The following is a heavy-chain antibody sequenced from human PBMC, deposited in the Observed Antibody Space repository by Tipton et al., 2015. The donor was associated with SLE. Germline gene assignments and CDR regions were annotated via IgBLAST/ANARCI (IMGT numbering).Heavy chain of an antibody. CDR3: ARVVTVVATHYYDMDV. CDR2: IYYSGRT. V-gene: IGHV4-31*11. D-gene: IGHD2-15*01. J-gene: IGHJ6*02. CDR1: GGSFSGYY. Sequence: TLSLTCAVYGGSFSGYYWSWIRQHPGKGLEWIGYIYYSGRTYYNPSLKSPVTISVDTSKNLFSLKLSSVTAADTAVYYCARVVTVVATHYYDMDVWGQGTTVIVSS.